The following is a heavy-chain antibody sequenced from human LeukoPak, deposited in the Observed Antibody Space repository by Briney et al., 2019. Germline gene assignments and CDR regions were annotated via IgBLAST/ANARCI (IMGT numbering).Heavy chain of an antibody. V-gene: IGHV4-4*08. CDR1: GGSISSYY. Sequence: TSETLSLTCTVSGGSISSYYWSWIRQPPGKGLEWIGRIYTSGSTNYNPSLKSRVTISVDTSKNQFSLKLSSVTAADTAVYYCARDRSSSSGVENYFDYWGQGTLVTVSS. CDR3: ARDRSSSSGVENYFDY. CDR2: IYTSGST. D-gene: IGHD6-6*01. J-gene: IGHJ4*02.